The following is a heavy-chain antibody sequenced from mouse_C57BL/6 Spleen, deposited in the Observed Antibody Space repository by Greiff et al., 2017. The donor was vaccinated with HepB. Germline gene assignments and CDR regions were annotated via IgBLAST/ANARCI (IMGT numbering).Heavy chain of an antibody. Sequence: VQLKESGPVLVKPGASVKMSCKASGYTFTDYYMNWVKQSHGKSLEWIGVINPYNGGTSYNQKFKGKATLTVDKSSSTAYMELNSLTSEDSAVYYCARDYYYGRDAMDYWGQGTSVTVSS. CDR3: ARDYYYGRDAMDY. J-gene: IGHJ4*01. CDR2: INPYNGGT. D-gene: IGHD1-1*01. CDR1: GYTFTDYY. V-gene: IGHV1-19*01.